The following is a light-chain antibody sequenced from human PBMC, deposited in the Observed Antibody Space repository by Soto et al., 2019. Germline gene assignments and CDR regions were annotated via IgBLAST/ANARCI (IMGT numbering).Light chain of an antibody. V-gene: IGKV1-39*01. CDR1: QSAGTY. J-gene: IGKJ4*01. Sequence: DIQMTQSPSSLSASVVSRVTITCRASQSAGTYLHWYQQKPGRAPKLLIYAASSLERGVPSRFSGSGSGTHFTLTISSLQREDFATYYCQQSYSTPLTFGGGTKVDI. CDR3: QQSYSTPLT. CDR2: AAS.